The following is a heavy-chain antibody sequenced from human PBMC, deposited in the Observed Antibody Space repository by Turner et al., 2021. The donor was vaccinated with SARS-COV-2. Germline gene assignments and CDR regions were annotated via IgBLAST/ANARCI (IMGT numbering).Heavy chain of an antibody. D-gene: IGHD2-15*01. Sequence: QVQLVPAGAEVKKPGASVKVSCKASGYIFTGYYMHWVRQAPGQGLEWMGWIHANSGGTNYARKFQGRVTMTRDTSISTAYMELSGLRSDDTAVYYCARDPSGYQRSFDVWGQGTTVTVSS. CDR1: GYIFTGYY. J-gene: IGHJ6*02. V-gene: IGHV1-2*02. CDR3: ARDPSGYQRSFDV. CDR2: IHANSGGT.